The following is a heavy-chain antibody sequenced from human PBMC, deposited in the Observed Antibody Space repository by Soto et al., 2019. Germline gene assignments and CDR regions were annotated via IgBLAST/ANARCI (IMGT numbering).Heavy chain of an antibody. D-gene: IGHD1-1*01. CDR3: AKEGPITNWYFDY. V-gene: IGHV3-30*18. Sequence: QVPLVESGGGVVQPGRSLRLSCAASGFTFSNYGMHWIRQAPGKGLEWVIVISYDGNVAYYADSVKGRFTISRDNSKNPLYMQMNSLKTEDTAMYYCAKEGPITNWYFDYWGQGTLVTVSS. CDR2: ISYDGNVA. CDR1: GFTFSNYG. J-gene: IGHJ4*02.